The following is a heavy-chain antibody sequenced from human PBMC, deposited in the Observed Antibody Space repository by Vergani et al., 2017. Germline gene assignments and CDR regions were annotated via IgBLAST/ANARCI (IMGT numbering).Heavy chain of an antibody. CDR1: GFTFNQYG. V-gene: IGHV3-33*01. J-gene: IGHJ5*02. D-gene: IGHD1-14*01. CDR3: ARDLRLLYNRFDP. CDR2: TCYDGNNK. Sequence: QVQLVESGGGVVRPGRSLRISCEASGFTFNQYGMHWVRQAPGKGLEWVAVTCYDGNNKQYADSVKGRFTISRDNSKSTMYLQMNSLRDEDTGVYYCARDLRLLYNRFDPWGQGTLVTVSS.